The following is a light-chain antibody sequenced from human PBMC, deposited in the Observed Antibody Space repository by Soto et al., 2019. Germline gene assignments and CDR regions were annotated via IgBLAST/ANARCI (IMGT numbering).Light chain of an antibody. CDR3: QQHSTLFS. Sequence: EIVLTQSPATLSLSPGETATLSCRASQSVLTYLGWYQQKPGQAPRLLISDASTRASGIPARFSGSGSGKDLTLTISSLEPEDFAVYYWQQHSTLFSFRQGTRLEIK. CDR1: QSVLTY. CDR2: DAS. V-gene: IGKV3-11*01. J-gene: IGKJ5*01.